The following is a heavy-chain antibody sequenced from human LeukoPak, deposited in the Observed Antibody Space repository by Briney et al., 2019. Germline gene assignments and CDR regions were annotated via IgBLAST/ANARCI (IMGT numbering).Heavy chain of an antibody. CDR1: GGSISSSSYY. V-gene: IGHV4-39*07. J-gene: IGHJ5*02. CDR3: ARDLPVDTAMVYNWFDP. D-gene: IGHD5-18*01. Sequence: ASETLSLTCTVSGGSISSSSYYWGWIRQPPGKGLEWIGSIYYSGSTYYNPSLKSRVTISVDTSKNQFSLKLSSVTAADTAVYYCARDLPVDTAMVYNWFDPWGQGTLVTVSS. CDR2: IYYSGST.